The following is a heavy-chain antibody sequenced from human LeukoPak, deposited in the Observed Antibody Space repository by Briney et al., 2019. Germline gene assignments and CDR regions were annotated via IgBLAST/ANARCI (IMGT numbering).Heavy chain of an antibody. J-gene: IGHJ4*02. V-gene: IGHV3-48*01. D-gene: IGHD3-9*01. Sequence: GGSLRLSCAASGFTFSSYSMNWVRQAPGKGLEWVSYISSSTSNIYYADSVRGRFTISRDNAKGSLYLQMNSLRAEDTALYHCARVVYDILTGRNTEFDYWGQGTLVTVSS. CDR2: ISSSTSNI. CDR1: GFTFSSYS. CDR3: ARVVYDILTGRNTEFDY.